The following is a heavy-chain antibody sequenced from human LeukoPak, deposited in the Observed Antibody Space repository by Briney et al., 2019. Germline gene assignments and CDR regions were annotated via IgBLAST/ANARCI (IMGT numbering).Heavy chain of an antibody. D-gene: IGHD2-21*01. V-gene: IGHV3-23*01. Sequence: GDSLRLSCAASGFAFSGFGMSWVRQAPGKGLEWVATISHDSIDTHYIDSVRGRFTISRDSSKNTLYLQMNSLRAEDAAVYYCAKAPVTSCRGAYCYPFDYWGQGTLVTVSS. J-gene: IGHJ4*02. CDR3: AKAPVTSCRGAYCYPFDY. CDR1: GFAFSGFG. CDR2: ISHDSIDT.